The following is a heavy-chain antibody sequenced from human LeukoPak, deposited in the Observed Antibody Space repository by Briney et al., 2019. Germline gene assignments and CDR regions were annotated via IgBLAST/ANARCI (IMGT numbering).Heavy chain of an antibody. V-gene: IGHV4-61*02. CDR3: VRDWNGDYFDY. D-gene: IGHD1-1*01. J-gene: IGHJ4*02. Sequence: SETLSLTCTVSGDSISSGRYYWTWLRQPAGNALEWIGRIHTSGDTNYSPSLKSRVTTSRDTSKNQFSLRLTSVAAADTAVYYCVRDWNGDYFDYWGQGTLVSVSS. CDR1: GDSISSGRYY. CDR2: IHTSGDT.